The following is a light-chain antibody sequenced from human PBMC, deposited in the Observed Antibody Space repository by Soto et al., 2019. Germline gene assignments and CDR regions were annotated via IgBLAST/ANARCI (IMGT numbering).Light chain of an antibody. J-gene: IGKJ2*01. V-gene: IGKV2-24*01. CDR1: QSLVHIDGNTY. CDR3: MQSTQSYA. Sequence: DIVLTQTRLSSPVTLGQPASISCRSSQSLVHIDGNTYFNCLQQRPGQPPGLLIYQITNRFPEVPYRFRGRVAGSDFTLKISRVEAEVVGDYYCMQSTQSYAFGQGTRVESK. CDR2: QIT.